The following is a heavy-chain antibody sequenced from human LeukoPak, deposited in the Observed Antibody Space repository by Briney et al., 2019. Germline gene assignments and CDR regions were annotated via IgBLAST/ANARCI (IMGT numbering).Heavy chain of an antibody. CDR1: GFTFSSYW. CDR2: INSDGSST. Sequence: GGSLRLSCAASGFTFSSYWMHWVRQAPGKGLVWVSRINSDGSSTSHADSVKGRFTISRDNAKNTLYLQMNSLRAEDTAVYYCARVAPYYDYVWGSPPACFDYWGQGTLVTVSS. V-gene: IGHV3-74*01. J-gene: IGHJ4*02. CDR3: ARVAPYYDYVWGSPPACFDY. D-gene: IGHD3-16*01.